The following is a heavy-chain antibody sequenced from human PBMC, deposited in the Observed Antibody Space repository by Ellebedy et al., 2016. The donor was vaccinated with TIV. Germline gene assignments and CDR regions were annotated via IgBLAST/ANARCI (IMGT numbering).Heavy chain of an antibody. J-gene: IGHJ5*02. V-gene: IGHV3-33*08. CDR3: ARELLYRTQRGNWFDP. CDR2: IWYDGSNK. CDR1: GFTFSSYG. Sequence: GESLKISCAASGFTFSSYGMHWVRQAPGKGLEWVAVIWYDGSNKYYADSVKGRFTISRDNSKNTLYLQMNSLRAEDTAVYYCARELLYRTQRGNWFDPWGQGTLVTVSS. D-gene: IGHD2/OR15-2a*01.